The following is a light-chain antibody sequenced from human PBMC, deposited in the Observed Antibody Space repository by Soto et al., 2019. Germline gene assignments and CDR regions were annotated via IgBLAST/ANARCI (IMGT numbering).Light chain of an antibody. CDR2: LGS. CDR1: PSLLHSNGYDY. Sequence: DMVMTQSPLSLPVTPGEPASSSCWSSPSLLHSNGYDYLDWYLQKPGQSPQLLIYLGSNRASEVPDRFSGLGSGTDFTLKISRVEAEDLVFYYCMQALQAPRDTFGGGTKVEIK. J-gene: IGKJ4*01. V-gene: IGKV2-28*01. CDR3: MQALQAPRDT.